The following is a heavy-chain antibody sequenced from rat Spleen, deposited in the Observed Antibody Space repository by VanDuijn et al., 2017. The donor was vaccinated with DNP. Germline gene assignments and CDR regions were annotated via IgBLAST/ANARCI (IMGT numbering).Heavy chain of an antibody. V-gene: IGHV5-31*01. J-gene: IGHJ2*01. Sequence: EVQLVESGGDLVQPGRSLKLSCVASGFTFNTYWMTWIRQAPGKGLEWIASITGGGGSTYHGDSVKGRFTISRDNAESTLYLQMNSLRSEDMATYFCARHGRRVFDYWGQGVMVTVSS. D-gene: IGHD1-11*01. CDR1: GFTFNTYW. CDR3: ARHGRRVFDY. CDR2: ITGGGGST.